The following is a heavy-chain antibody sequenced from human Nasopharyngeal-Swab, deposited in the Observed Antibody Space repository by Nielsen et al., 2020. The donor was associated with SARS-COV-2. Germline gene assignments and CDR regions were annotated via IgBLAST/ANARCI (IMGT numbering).Heavy chain of an antibody. Sequence: SGPTLVKPTQTLTLTCTFSGSSLSTSGMSLSWIRQPPGKALEWLALIDGDDDKYYSTSLKTRLTISKDTSKNQVVLTVTNMDHVDTATYYCARTPRQHFDSWGQGTLVTVSS. CDR1: GSSLSTSGMS. V-gene: IGHV2-70*01. CDR3: ARTPRQHFDS. J-gene: IGHJ4*02. CDR2: IDGDDDK.